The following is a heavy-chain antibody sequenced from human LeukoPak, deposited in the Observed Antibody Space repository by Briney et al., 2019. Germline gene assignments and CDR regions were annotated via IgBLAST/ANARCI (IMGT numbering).Heavy chain of an antibody. J-gene: IGHJ5*02. D-gene: IGHD3-10*01. CDR3: ARGHGDYGSGSYYNVLNWFDP. Sequence: SETLSLTCTVSGGSISSSSCSWGWIRQPPGKGLEWIGSIYYSGNTYYNPSLKSRVTISVDTSKNQFSLKLSPVTAADTAVYYCARGHGDYGSGSYYNVLNWFDPWGQGTLVTVSS. CDR1: GGSISSSSCS. CDR2: IYYSGNT. V-gene: IGHV4-39*07.